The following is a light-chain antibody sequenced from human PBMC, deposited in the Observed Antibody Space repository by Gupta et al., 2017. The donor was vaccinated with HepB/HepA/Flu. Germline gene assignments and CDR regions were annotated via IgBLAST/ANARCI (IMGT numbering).Light chain of an antibody. V-gene: IGKV3-11*01. J-gene: IGKJ4*01. CDR2: DAS. Sequence: ETVLPQSPDTLSLSPGQRATLSCRASQSVNRYLAWYQQKPGQAPRLLIYDASQRATGIPARFSGSGYWTDFTLTISSLEPEDFAVYYCQQRNNWPPLTCGGGTKVEI. CDR1: QSVNRY. CDR3: QQRNNWPPLT.